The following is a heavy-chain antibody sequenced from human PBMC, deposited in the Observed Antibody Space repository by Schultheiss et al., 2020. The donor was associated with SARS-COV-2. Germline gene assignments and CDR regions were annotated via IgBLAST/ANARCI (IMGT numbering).Heavy chain of an antibody. J-gene: IGHJ4*02. CDR2: IYYSGST. CDR1: GGSISSYY. CDR3: ARAAQGMTTPDY. D-gene: IGHD4-17*01. Sequence: SQTLSLTCTVSGGSISSYYWSWIRQPPGKGLEWIGYIYYSGSTDYNPSLRSRVTISVDTSKNQFSLRLTSVTAADTAVYYCARAAQGMTTPDYWGQGTLVTVSS. V-gene: IGHV4-59*01.